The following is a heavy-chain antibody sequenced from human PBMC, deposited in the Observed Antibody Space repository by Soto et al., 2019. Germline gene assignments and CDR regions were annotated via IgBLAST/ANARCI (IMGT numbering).Heavy chain of an antibody. V-gene: IGHV1-8*01. CDR2: MNPNSGNG. Sequence: SVKVSCKASGYAFSNNDISWVRQSTGQGLEWMGWMNPNSGNGGYAQKFQGRVTMTRDTSTSTAYMELSSLASDDTAIYYCARMATSGTLNWFDPWGQGTLVTVSS. J-gene: IGHJ5*02. CDR3: ARMATSGTLNWFDP. CDR1: GYAFSNND.